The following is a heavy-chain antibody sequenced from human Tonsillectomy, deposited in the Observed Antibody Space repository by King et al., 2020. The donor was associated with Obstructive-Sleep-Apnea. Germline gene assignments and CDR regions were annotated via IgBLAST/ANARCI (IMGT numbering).Heavy chain of an antibody. Sequence: TLKESGPTLVKPTQTLTLTCTFSGFSLSTTGVGVGWIRQPPGKALEWLALIYWDDEKPYSPSLRTRLTIAKDTSKNQVVLTMTNMDPVDTATYYCAHRRGATYYFDYWGQGTLVTVSS. CDR2: IYWDDEK. J-gene: IGHJ4*02. CDR1: GFSLSTTGVG. V-gene: IGHV2-5*02. CDR3: AHRRGATYYFDY.